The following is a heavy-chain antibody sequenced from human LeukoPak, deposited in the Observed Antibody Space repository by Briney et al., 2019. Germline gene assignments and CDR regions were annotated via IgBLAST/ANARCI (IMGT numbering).Heavy chain of an antibody. CDR3: ASVTHYDSSGYLGSNWFDP. J-gene: IGHJ5*02. V-gene: IGHV1-18*01. D-gene: IGHD3-22*01. CDR1: GYTFTSYG. Sequence: ASVKVSCKXSGYTFTSYGISWVRQAPGQGLEWMGWISAYNGNTNYAQKLQGRVAMTTDTSTSTAYMELRSLRSDDTAVYYCASVTHYDSSGYLGSNWFDPWGQGTLVTVSS. CDR2: ISAYNGNT.